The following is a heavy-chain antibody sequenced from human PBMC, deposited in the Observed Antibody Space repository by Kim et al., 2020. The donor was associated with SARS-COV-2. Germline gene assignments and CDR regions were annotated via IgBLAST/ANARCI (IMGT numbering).Heavy chain of an antibody. D-gene: IGHD6-13*01. CDR1: GFTFSGSA. Sequence: GGSLRLSCAASGFTFSGSAMHWVRQASGKGLEWVGRIRSKANSYATAYAASVKGRFTISRDDSKNTAYLQMNSLKTEDTAVYYCTTRIAAAGNDNWFDPWGQGPLATVSS. CDR3: TTRIAAAGNDNWFDP. V-gene: IGHV3-73*01. CDR2: IRSKANSYAT. J-gene: IGHJ5*02.